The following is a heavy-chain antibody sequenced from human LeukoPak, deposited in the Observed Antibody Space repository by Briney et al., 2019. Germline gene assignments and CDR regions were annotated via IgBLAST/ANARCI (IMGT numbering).Heavy chain of an antibody. CDR3: AQVDFVVVPAAKDEFGLDY. D-gene: IGHD2-2*03. Sequence: PGGTLRLSCAASGVTFSSYARSWIRQAPGKGLEWVSAISGSGGSTYYADFVKGRFTISRDNSKNTLYLQMNSLRAECPGVNYCAQVDFVVVPAAKDEFGLDYWGQGSLVTVSS. V-gene: IGHV3-23*01. J-gene: IGHJ4*02. CDR2: ISGSGGST. CDR1: GVTFSSYA.